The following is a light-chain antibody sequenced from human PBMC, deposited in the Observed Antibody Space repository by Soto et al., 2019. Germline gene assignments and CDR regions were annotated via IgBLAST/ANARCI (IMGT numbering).Light chain of an antibody. J-gene: IGKJ5*01. CDR2: GAS. CDR1: QSVSSSY. Sequence: EIVLTQSPGTLSLSPGERATLSCRASQSVSSSYLSWYQQKPGQAPRLLIYGASSRATGIPNRFSGSGSGTAFTLTISRLEPEDFAVYYCQQYGNSPLLTFGQGTRLEIK. V-gene: IGKV3-20*01. CDR3: QQYGNSPLLT.